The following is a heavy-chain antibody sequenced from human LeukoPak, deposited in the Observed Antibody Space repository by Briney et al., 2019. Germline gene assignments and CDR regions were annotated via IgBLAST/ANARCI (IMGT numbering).Heavy chain of an antibody. CDR3: AREGNDAFDI. Sequence: PSETLSLTCTVSGGSISSGGYYWNWIRQPPGKGLEWIGYFYHSGITNYNPSLKSRVTISVDTSKNQFSLKLSSVTAADTAVYYCAREGNDAFDIWGQGTMVTVSS. CDR1: GGSISSGGYY. J-gene: IGHJ3*02. CDR2: FYHSGIT. V-gene: IGHV4-61*08.